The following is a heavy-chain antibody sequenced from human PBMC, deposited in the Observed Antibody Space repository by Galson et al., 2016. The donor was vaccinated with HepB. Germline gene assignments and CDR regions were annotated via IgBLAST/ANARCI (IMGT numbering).Heavy chain of an antibody. D-gene: IGHD6-6*01. V-gene: IGHV3-9*01. CDR2: ISWISGNM. Sequence: SLRLSCAASGFTFESYAMHWVRQAPGKGLEWVSGISWISGNMAYADSVKGRFTISRDNAKNSLYLQMNSLRVEDTALYYCAKAPQWRSARLDPWGQGTLVTVSS. CDR3: AKAPQWRSARLDP. J-gene: IGHJ5*02. CDR1: GFTFESYA.